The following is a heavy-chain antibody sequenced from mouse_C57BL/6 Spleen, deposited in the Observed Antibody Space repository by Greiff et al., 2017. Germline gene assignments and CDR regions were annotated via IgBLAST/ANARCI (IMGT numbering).Heavy chain of an antibody. CDR1: GYTFTDYE. V-gene: IGHV1-15*01. J-gene: IGHJ4*01. CDR2: IDPETGGT. Sequence: QVQLQQSGAELVRPGASVTLSCKASGYTFTDYEMHWVKQTPVHGLEWIGAIDPETGGTAYNQKFKGKAILTADKSSSTAFMARRSLTSEDSAVYYCTSCRDYWGQGTSVTVSS. CDR3: TSCRDY.